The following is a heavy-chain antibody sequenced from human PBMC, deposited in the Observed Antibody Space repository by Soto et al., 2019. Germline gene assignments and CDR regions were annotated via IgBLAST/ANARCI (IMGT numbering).Heavy chain of an antibody. CDR2: ISGSGGST. CDR1: GFTFSGYA. D-gene: IGHD6-19*01. CDR3: AKDPGREMYSSGWPGLYYFDY. Sequence: QSGGSLRLSCAASGFTFSGYAMSWVRQAPGKGLEWVSAISGSGGSTYYADSVKGRFTISRDNSKNTLYLQMNSLRAEDTAVYYCAKDPGREMYSSGWPGLYYFDYWGQGTLVTVSS. V-gene: IGHV3-23*01. J-gene: IGHJ4*02.